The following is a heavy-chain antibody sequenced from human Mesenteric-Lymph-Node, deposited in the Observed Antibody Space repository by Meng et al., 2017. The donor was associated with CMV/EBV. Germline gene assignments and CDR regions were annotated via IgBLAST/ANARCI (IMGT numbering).Heavy chain of an antibody. D-gene: IGHD6-6*01. J-gene: IGHJ6*02. CDR2: INHRGAT. V-gene: IGHV4-34*01. CDR3: ARGLLVHYVGSSFAYSGLDV. CDR1: DGSSSDSY. Sequence: SETLSLTCAVHDGSSSDSYWTWVRQPPGKGLEWLGEINHRGATHYSPSLKSRLTISLDTSKNHLSLTLNSVTAADRAVYFCARGLLVHYVGSSFAYSGLDVWGQGTTVTVSS.